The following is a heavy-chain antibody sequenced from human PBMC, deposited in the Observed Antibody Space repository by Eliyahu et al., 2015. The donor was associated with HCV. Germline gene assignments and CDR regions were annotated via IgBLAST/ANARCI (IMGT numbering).Heavy chain of an antibody. CDR2: LHSGGVT. CDR1: XFTVSSNX. CDR3: ARATTVTTIFDY. V-gene: IGHV3-53*01. D-gene: IGHD4-17*01. Sequence: EVQLVXSGGXLIQPGGSLRLSXAAXXFTVSSNXIXWVRQAPGKGLEWVSILHSGGVTFYADSVQGRFTISRDDSKNTVYLQVSRLRVEDTAMYYCARATTVTTIFDYWGQGTLVTVSS. J-gene: IGHJ4*02.